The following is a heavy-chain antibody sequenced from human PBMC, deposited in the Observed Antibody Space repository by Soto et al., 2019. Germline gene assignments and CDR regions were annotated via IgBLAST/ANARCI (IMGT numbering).Heavy chain of an antibody. J-gene: IGHJ3*02. CDR3: ARQGSGSYNAFDI. D-gene: IGHD1-26*01. CDR2: IYYSGST. CDR1: GGSISSSSYY. Sequence: SETLSLTCTVSGGSISSSSYYWGWIRPPPGKGLEWIGTIYYSGSTYYTPSLKSRVTISVDTSKNQFSLKLSSVTAADTAVYYCARQGSGSYNAFDIWGQGTVVTVSS. V-gene: IGHV4-39*01.